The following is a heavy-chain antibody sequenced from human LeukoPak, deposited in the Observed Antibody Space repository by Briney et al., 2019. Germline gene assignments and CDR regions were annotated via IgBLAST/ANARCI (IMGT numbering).Heavy chain of an antibody. D-gene: IGHD2-15*01. V-gene: IGHV3-23*01. CDR2: ISGSGGST. Sequence: GGSLRLSCAASGFTFSSYAMSWVRQAPGKGLEWVSAISGSGGSTYYEDSVKGRFTISRDNTKNTLYLQMNSLRAEDTAVYYCAKGRVVVVAATPGYWGQGTLVTVSS. CDR3: AKGRVVVVAATPGY. CDR1: GFTFSSYA. J-gene: IGHJ4*02.